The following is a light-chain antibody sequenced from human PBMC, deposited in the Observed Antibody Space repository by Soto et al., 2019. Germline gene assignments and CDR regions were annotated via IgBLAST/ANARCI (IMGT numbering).Light chain of an antibody. CDR1: QSVLSSSNNKNY. CDR3: QQYYSPPPT. Sequence: DIVMTQSPDSLAVSLGERATINCKSSQSVLSSSNNKNYLAWYQQKPGQPPKLLIYWASTRESGVPDRFSGSGSGTDFTLTISSLQAEDVAVYSCQQYYSPPPTFGQGTKVEIK. V-gene: IGKV4-1*01. CDR2: WAS. J-gene: IGKJ1*01.